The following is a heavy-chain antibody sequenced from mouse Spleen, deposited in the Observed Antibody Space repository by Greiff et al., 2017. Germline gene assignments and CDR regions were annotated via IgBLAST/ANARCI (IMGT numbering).Heavy chain of an antibody. Sequence: QVQLQQPGAELVKPGASVKLSCKASGYTFTSYWMHWVKQRPGQGLEWIGMIHPNSGSTNYNEKFKSKATLTVDKSSSTAYMQLSSLTSEDSAVYYCARKGGKNYPFFAYWGQGTLVTVSA. D-gene: IGHD1-1*01. J-gene: IGHJ3*01. CDR3: ARKGGKNYPFFAY. CDR2: IHPNSGST. V-gene: IGHV1-64*01. CDR1: GYTFTSYW.